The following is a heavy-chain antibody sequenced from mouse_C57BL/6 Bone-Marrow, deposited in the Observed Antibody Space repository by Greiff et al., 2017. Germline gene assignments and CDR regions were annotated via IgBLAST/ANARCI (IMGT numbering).Heavy chain of an antibody. CDR2: IHPNSGST. D-gene: IGHD2-1*01. J-gene: IGHJ1*03. CDR1: GYTFTSYC. Sequence: QVQLQQPGAELVKPGASVKLSCKASGYTFTSYCMHWVKQRPGQGLEWIGMIHPNSGSTNYNEKFKSKATLTVDKSSSTAYMQLSSLTSEDSAVYYCARSDYGNYEWYCDVWGTGTTVTVSS. V-gene: IGHV1-64*01. CDR3: ARSDYGNYEWYCDV.